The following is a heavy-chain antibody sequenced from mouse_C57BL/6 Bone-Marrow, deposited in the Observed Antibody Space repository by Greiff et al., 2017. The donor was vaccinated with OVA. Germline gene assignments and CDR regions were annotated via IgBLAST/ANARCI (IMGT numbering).Heavy chain of an antibody. D-gene: IGHD2-4*01. Sequence: EVNLVESGGGLVQPGGSLKLSCAASGFTFSDYYMYWVRQTPEKRLEWVAYISNGGGSTYYPDTVKGRFTISRDNAKNTLYLQMSRLKSEDTAMYYCARHPGYDYDREGFDYWGQGTTLTVSS. V-gene: IGHV5-12*01. CDR3: ARHPGYDYDREGFDY. CDR2: ISNGGGST. CDR1: GFTFSDYY. J-gene: IGHJ2*01.